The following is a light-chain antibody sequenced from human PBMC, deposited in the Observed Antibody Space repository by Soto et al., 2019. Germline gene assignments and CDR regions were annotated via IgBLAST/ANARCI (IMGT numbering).Light chain of an antibody. J-gene: IGKJ1*01. V-gene: IGKV3-20*01. Sequence: EIVLTQSPATLALSPVDRATLSCRASQSVSSYLAWYQQKPGQAPRLLIYGASNRATGIPDRFSGSGSGTDFTLTISRLEPEDFAVYYCQQYGSSGTFGQGTKVDIK. CDR1: QSVSSY. CDR2: GAS. CDR3: QQYGSSGT.